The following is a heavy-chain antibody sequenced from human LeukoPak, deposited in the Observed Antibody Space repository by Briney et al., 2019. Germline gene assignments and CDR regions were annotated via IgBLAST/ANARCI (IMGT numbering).Heavy chain of an antibody. CDR3: ARESGYGYYYYYMDV. J-gene: IGHJ6*03. CDR2: ISSSSSYI. Sequence: GGSLRLSCAASGFTFSSYSMNWVRQAPGKGPEWVSSISSSSSYIYYADSVKGRFTISRDNAKNSLYLQMNSLRAEDTAVYYCARESGYGYYYYYMDVWGKGTTVTVSS. D-gene: IGHD3-3*01. V-gene: IGHV3-21*01. CDR1: GFTFSSYS.